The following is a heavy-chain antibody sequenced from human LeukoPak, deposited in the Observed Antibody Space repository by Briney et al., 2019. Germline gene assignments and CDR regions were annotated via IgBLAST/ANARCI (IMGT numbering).Heavy chain of an antibody. CDR3: AKVDGSDWPSYFHY. J-gene: IGHJ4*02. CDR1: GFMFGSYA. CDR2: LSGGGGSI. D-gene: IGHD6-19*01. V-gene: IGHV3-23*01. Sequence: GGSLRLSCTASGFMFGSYAMSWVRQAPGKGLEWVAGLSGGGGSIYYADSVKGRIIISRDNSKRTLYLQMSSLSPEDTAVYYCAKVDGSDWPSYFHYRGQGALVTVSS.